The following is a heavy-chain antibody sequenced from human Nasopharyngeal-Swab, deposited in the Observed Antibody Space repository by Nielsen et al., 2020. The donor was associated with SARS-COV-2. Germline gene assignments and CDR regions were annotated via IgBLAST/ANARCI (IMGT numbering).Heavy chain of an antibody. V-gene: IGHV1-18*01. D-gene: IGHD3-9*01. CDR2: ISAYNGNP. CDR1: GYTFTSYG. Sequence: ASVKVSCKASGYTFTSYGISWVRQAPGQGLEWMGWISAYNGNPNYAQKLQGRVTMTTDTSTSTAYMELRSLRSDDTAVYYCARDISGRDPYDILTGYMGGYYYYGMDVWGQGTTVTVSS. J-gene: IGHJ6*02. CDR3: ARDISGRDPYDILTGYMGGYYYYGMDV.